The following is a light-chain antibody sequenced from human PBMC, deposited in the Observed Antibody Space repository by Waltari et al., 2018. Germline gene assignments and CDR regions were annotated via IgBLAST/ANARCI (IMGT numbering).Light chain of an antibody. CDR3: QAWDSNTAV. CDR1: KLGDKY. J-gene: IGLJ2*01. V-gene: IGLV3-1*01. Sequence: SYKLAQSPSVSVSPGQPASINCTGDKLGDKYAFWYQQRPGQSPVLVIYQDNKRPAGIPERFSGSNSGNTATLTISGTQAMDEADYYCQAWDSNTAVFGGGTKLTVL. CDR2: QDN.